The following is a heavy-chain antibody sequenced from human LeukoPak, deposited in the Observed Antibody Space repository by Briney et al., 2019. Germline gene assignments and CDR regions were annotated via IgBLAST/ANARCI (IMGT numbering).Heavy chain of an antibody. V-gene: IGHV4-59*01. J-gene: IGHJ4*02. CDR2: IYYSGST. CDR3: ARARYCGGDCYNFDY. Sequence: PSETLSLTCTVSGGSISSNYWSWIRQPPGKGLEWIGYIYYSGSTNYNPSLKSRVTISVDTSKNQFSLKLSSVTAADTAVYYCARARYCGGDCYNFDYWGQGTLVTVSS. CDR1: GGSISSNY. D-gene: IGHD2-21*02.